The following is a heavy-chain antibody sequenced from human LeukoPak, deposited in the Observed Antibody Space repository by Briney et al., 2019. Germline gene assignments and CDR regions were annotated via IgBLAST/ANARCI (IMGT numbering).Heavy chain of an antibody. D-gene: IGHD3-22*01. CDR2: INPSGGST. CDR1: GYTFTSYY. CDR3: ATPGGGYDSSGYYSPWSMDV. J-gene: IGHJ6*02. Sequence: ASVKVSCKASGYTFTSYYMHWVRQAPGQGLEWMGIINPSGGSTSYAQKFQGRVTMTRDTSTSTVYMELSSLRSEDTAVYYCATPGGGYDSSGYYSPWSMDVWGQGTTVTVSS. V-gene: IGHV1-46*01.